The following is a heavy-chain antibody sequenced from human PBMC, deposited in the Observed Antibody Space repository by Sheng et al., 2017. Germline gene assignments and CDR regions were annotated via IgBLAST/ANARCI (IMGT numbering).Heavy chain of an antibody. J-gene: IGHJ4*02. Sequence: EVQLLESGGGLVQPGGSLRLSCAASGFTFSGYAMSWVRQAPGKGLEWISSISTSGRSTYYADSVKGRFTVSRDSSKNTVSLQMNSLRGEDTAVYFCAKETEYSSSAFDYWGQGHWSP. CDR3: AKETEYSSSAFDY. CDR1: GFTFSGYA. CDR2: ISTSGRST. D-gene: IGHD6-6*01. V-gene: IGHV3-23*01.